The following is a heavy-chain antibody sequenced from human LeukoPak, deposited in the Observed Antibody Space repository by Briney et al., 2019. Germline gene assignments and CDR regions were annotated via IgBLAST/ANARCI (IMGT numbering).Heavy chain of an antibody. CDR2: IYPSDSDT. CDR3: ARRLYDSGWYLDY. D-gene: IGHD6-19*01. J-gene: IGHJ4*02. Sequence: GASLKISCKGSGYNFSTYWIGWVRPLPGKGLAWMGIIYPSDSDTRYSPSFQGQVTISADKSISTAYLQWSSLKASDTAMYYCARRLYDSGWYLDYWGQGTLVTVSS. V-gene: IGHV5-51*01. CDR1: GYNFSTYW.